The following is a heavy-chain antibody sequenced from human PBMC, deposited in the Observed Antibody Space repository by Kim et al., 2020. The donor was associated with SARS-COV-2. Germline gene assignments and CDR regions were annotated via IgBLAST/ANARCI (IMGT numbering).Heavy chain of an antibody. V-gene: IGHV4-4*07. CDR3: ASALGH. D-gene: IGHD3-16*02. CDR1: GDSLSSDY. Sequence: SETLSLTCTVSGDSLSSDYWSWNRQPAGKGLEWIGRIYTSGCTNYNPSLQSRVTMSVDMSKNQFSLKLSSVTAADTAMYYCASALGHWGQGTLVTVSS. CDR2: IYTSGCT. J-gene: IGHJ4*02.